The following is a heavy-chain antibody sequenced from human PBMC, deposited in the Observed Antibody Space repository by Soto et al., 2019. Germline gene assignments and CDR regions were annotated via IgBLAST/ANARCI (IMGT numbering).Heavy chain of an antibody. CDR2: IIPVLGVE. Sequence: QVQLVQSGAEVKKPGSSVKVSCKASGGSFDTYIVTWVRQAPGQGLEWMGRIIPVLGVEYYAQKFQGGVAITADRSTSTAYMELSSLRSGDTAVYYCAKSGNPGSATPSYYGMGVWGLGTTVTVS. J-gene: IGHJ6*02. D-gene: IGHD2-15*01. V-gene: IGHV1-69*02. CDR3: AKSGNPGSATPSYYGMGV. CDR1: GGSFDTYI.